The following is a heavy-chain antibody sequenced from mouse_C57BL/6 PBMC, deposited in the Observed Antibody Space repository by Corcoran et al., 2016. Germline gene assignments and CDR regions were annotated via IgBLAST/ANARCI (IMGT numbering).Heavy chain of an antibody. CDR2: INPYNGGT. Sequence: EVQLQQSGPVLVKPGASVKMSCKASGYTFTDYYMNWVKQSHGKSLEWIGVINPYNGGTSYNQKFKGKATLTVDKSSSTAYMELNSLTSEDSAVYYCARYDGTAQAYYFDYWGQGTTLTVSS. D-gene: IGHD3-2*02. CDR3: ARYDGTAQAYYFDY. CDR1: GYTFTDYY. J-gene: IGHJ2*01. V-gene: IGHV1-19*01.